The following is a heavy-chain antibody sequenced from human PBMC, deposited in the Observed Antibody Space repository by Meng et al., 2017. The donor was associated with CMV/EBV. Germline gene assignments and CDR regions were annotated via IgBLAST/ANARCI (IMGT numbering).Heavy chain of an antibody. D-gene: IGHD1-26*01. CDR3: ARDMRGWGLLGGLNV. Sequence: ESLKISCAASGFNVGGFYIIWVRQAPGKGLEWVSIIYSGGGTYYTDSVRGRFTISRDNSRNVVYLQMNSLRVEDTALYYCARDMRGWGLLGGLNVWGQGTTVTVSS. CDR1: GFNVGGFY. J-gene: IGHJ6*02. CDR2: IYSGGGT. V-gene: IGHV3-53*01.